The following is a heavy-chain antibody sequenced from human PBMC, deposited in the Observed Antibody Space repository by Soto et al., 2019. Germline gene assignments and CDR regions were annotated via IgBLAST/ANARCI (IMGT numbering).Heavy chain of an antibody. D-gene: IGHD3-10*01. CDR2: INYIWGT. CDR1: GGSLRSYY. V-gene: IGHV4-59*08. CDR3: ARQGFGDLHGLVDV. J-gene: IGHJ6*02. Sequence: QVQLQESGPRLVKPSETLSLTCTVSGGSLRSYYCSWFRQPPGKGLEWVAYINYIWGTFYNPSLKSRVTMSVDTSNNQCSLMLNSVTATDTAVYYCARQGFGDLHGLVDVWGQGTTVTVSS.